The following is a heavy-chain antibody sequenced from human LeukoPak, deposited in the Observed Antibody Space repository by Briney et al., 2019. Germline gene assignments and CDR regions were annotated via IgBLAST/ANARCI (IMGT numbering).Heavy chain of an antibody. V-gene: IGHV4-34*01. CDR1: GGPFSGYY. J-gene: IGHJ5*02. CDR3: ARGGGIVVVPAAIRPYRYNWFDP. D-gene: IGHD2-2*01. Sequence: PSETLSLTCAVYGGPFSGYYWSRIRQPPGKGLEWIGEINHSGSTNYNPSLKSRVTISVDTSKNQFSLKLSSVTAADTAVYYCARGGGIVVVPAAIRPYRYNWFDPWGQGTLVTVSS. CDR2: INHSGST.